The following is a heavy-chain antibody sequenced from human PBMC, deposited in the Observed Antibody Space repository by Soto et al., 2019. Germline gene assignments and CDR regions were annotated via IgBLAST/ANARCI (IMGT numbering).Heavy chain of an antibody. CDR1: GFTFSSYS. CDR3: SKWSGFGDA. CDR2: ISDSSGNT. D-gene: IGHD3-10*01. V-gene: IGHV3-23*01. J-gene: IGHJ5*02. Sequence: EVQLTESEGGLVQPGGSLRLSCAASGFTFSSYSMTWVRQAPGKGLEWVSGISDSSGNTWYADSVKGRFTISRDNSKNTLFLQMNSLRAEDTAVYFCSKWSGFGDAWGQGTLVTVSS.